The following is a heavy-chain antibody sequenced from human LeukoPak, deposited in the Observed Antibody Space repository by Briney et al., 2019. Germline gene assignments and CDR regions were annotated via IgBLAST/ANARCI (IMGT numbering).Heavy chain of an antibody. CDR2: INPNSGGT. CDR3: ARANGGGLDY. CDR1: GYTFTGYY. J-gene: IGHJ4*02. V-gene: IGHV1-2*06. Sequence: ASVKVSCKASGYTFTGYYMHWVRQAPGQGLEWMGRINPNSGGTNYAQKFQGRVTMTRDTATGTVYLELSSLRSEDTAVYWCARANGGGLDYWGQGTLITVSS. D-gene: IGHD3-10*01.